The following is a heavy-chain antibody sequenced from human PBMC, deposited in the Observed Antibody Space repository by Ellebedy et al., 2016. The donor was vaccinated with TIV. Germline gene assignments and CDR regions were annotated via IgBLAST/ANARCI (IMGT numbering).Heavy chain of an antibody. CDR3: ARLGMLLESRGDY. CDR2: INHSGST. CDR1: GGSFSGYY. J-gene: IGHJ4*02. D-gene: IGHD2-8*01. Sequence: MPSETLSLTCAVYGGSFSGYYWSWIRQPPGKGLEWIGEINHSGSTNYNPSLKSRVTISVDTSKNQFSLKLSSVTAADTVVYYCARLGMLLESRGDYWGQGTLVTVSS. V-gene: IGHV4-34*01.